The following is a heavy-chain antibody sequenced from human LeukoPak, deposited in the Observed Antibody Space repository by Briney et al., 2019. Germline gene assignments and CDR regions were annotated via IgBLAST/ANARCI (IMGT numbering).Heavy chain of an antibody. J-gene: IGHJ4*02. CDR3: AKTRGYYFDY. CDR1: GFTFSTFA. V-gene: IGHV3-23*01. CDR2: ICGSGGGP. Sequence: GGSLRLSCAASGFTFSTFAMSWVRQAPGRGLEWVSAICGSGGGPYYADSVKGRFTISRDNSKNTLDLHMNSLRAEDTAVYYCAKTRGYYFDYWGQGALVTVSS. D-gene: IGHD3-10*01.